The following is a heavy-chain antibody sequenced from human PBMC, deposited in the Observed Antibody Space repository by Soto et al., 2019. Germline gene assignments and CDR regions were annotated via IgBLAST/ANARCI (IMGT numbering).Heavy chain of an antibody. CDR3: VSASATIAAAAIFDY. V-gene: IGHV4-4*02. CDR2: IYQSGST. Sequence: QVQLQESGPGLVKPSGTLSLTCAVSGGAISSSKWWSWVRQPPGKGLEWIGEIYQSGSTNYNPSLESRVRMSVDKSRNQFSLKLPSVSAADTAVYYCVSASATIAAAAIFDYWCEGTLVTVSS. J-gene: IGHJ4*02. CDR1: GGAISSSKW. D-gene: IGHD6-13*01.